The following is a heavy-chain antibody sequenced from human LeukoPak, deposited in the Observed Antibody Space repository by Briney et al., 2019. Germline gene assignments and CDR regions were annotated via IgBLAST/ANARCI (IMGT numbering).Heavy chain of an antibody. J-gene: IGHJ3*02. V-gene: IGHV1-2*02. D-gene: IGHD1-7*01. CDR3: ARGFAEEGTTTGAFAI. CDR2: INPNSGGT. Sequence: EASVKVSCKASGYTFSGYYVHWVRQAPGQGLEWMGWINPNSGGTNYAQKFQGRVTMTRDTSISTAYMELRRMGSDDTAVYYCARGFAEEGTTTGAFAIWGHGKMVTVSS. CDR1: GYTFSGYY.